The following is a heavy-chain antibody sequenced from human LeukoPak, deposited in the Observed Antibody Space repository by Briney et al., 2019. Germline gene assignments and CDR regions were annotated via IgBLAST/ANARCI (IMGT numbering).Heavy chain of an antibody. CDR3: AKEARSGGEYYFDY. V-gene: IGHV3-7*01. Sequence: GGSLRLSCAASGFTFSRNWMSWVRQAPGKGLEWVANIKEDGSEQYYVDSVKGRFTISRDNSKNTLYLQMNSLRAEDTAVYYCAKEARSGGEYYFDYCGQGTLVTVSS. D-gene: IGHD2-15*01. CDR2: IKEDGSEQ. J-gene: IGHJ4*02. CDR1: GFTFSRNW.